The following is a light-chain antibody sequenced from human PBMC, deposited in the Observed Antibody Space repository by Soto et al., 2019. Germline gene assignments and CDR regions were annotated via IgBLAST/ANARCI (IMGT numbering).Light chain of an antibody. CDR1: QSIGNF. V-gene: IGKV1-39*01. Sequence: DMQSTQSPSSLSASVGDRVTITCRARQSIGNFLHWYQQQPGKAPRLLIYATSSLQSGVPSRFSGSGSGTDFTLTISSLQPEDFATYYCQQSYSTPYTFGQGTRLEI. CDR2: ATS. J-gene: IGKJ5*01. CDR3: QQSYSTPYT.